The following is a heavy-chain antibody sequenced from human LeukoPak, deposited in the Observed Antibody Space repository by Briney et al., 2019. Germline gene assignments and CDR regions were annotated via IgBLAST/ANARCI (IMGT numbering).Heavy chain of an antibody. J-gene: IGHJ4*02. D-gene: IGHD3-10*01. Sequence: SSETLSLTCTVSGDSISTSNSYWGWIRQPPGKGLEWVSSISSSSSYIYYADSVKGRFTISRDNAKNSLYLQMNSLRAEDTAVYYCAREPLLWFGELYPSHFDYWGQGTLVTVSS. CDR3: AREPLLWFGELYPSHFDY. CDR1: GDSISTSN. V-gene: IGHV3-21*01. CDR2: ISSSSSYI.